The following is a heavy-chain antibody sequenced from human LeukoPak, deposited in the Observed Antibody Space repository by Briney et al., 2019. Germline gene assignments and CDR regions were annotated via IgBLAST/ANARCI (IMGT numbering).Heavy chain of an antibody. Sequence: GGSLRLSCAASGFSFSSYSLNWVRQAPGKGLEWVSFISSSSITIYYADSVKGRFTISRNNAEKSLYLQMNSLRAEDTAVYYCARDRGGSYSAIDYWGQGTLVTVSS. D-gene: IGHD2-15*01. CDR1: GFSFSSYS. J-gene: IGHJ4*02. V-gene: IGHV3-48*04. CDR2: ISSSSITI. CDR3: ARDRGGSYSAIDY.